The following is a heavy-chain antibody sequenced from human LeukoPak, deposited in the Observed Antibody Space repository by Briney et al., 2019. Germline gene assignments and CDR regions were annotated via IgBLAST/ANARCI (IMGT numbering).Heavy chain of an antibody. CDR3: ARGRQGPYFDWLSDDAFDI. J-gene: IGHJ3*02. V-gene: IGHV4-39*07. CDR1: GGSISSSSYY. CDR2: IYYSGST. Sequence: SETLSLTCTVSGGSISSSSYYWGWIRQPPGKGLEWIGSIYYSGSTYYNPSLKSRVTISVDTSKNQFSLKLSSVTAADTAVYYCARGRQGPYFDWLSDDAFDIWGQGTMVTVSS. D-gene: IGHD3-9*01.